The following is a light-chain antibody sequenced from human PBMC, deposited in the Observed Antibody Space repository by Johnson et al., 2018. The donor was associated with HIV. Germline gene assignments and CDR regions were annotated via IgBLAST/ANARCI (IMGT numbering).Light chain of an antibody. CDR2: EDN. CDR1: SSNIGNNY. J-gene: IGLJ1*01. Sequence: QSILTQPPSVSAAPGQKVTISCSGSSSNIGNNYVSCYQQLPGTTPKLLMYEDNERPSGIPDRFSGSKSGTSATLGISGLQTGDEADYFCGTWDSRLSIFVFGTGTKITV. V-gene: IGLV1-51*02. CDR3: GTWDSRLSIFV.